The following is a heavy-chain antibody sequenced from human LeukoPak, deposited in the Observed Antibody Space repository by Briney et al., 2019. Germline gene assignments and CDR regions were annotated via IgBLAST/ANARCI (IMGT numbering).Heavy chain of an antibody. Sequence: SVKVSCKASGGTFSSYTISWVRQAPGQGLEWMGRIIPILGIANYAQKFQGRVTITADKSTSTAYMELRSLRSDDTAVYYCARERRSILTDYWGQGTLVTVSS. J-gene: IGHJ4*02. CDR3: ARERRSILTDY. D-gene: IGHD3-9*01. CDR1: GGTFSSYT. V-gene: IGHV1-69*04. CDR2: IIPILGIA.